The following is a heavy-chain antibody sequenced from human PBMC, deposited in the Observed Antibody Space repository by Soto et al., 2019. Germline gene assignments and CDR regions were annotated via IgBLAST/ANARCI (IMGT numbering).Heavy chain of an antibody. CDR1: GFTFDDYA. D-gene: IGHD6-19*01. CDR2: ISWNSGSI. Sequence: GGSLRLSCAASGFTFDDYAMHWVRQAPGKGLEWVSGISWNSGSIGYADSVKGRFTISRDNAKNSLYLQMNSLRAEDTALYYCAKPAGIAVAGTNPGYYYMDVWGKGTTVTVSS. CDR3: AKPAGIAVAGTNPGYYYMDV. J-gene: IGHJ6*03. V-gene: IGHV3-9*01.